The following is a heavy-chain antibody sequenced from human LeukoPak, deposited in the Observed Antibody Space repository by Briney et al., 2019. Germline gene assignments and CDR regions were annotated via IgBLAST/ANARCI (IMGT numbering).Heavy chain of an antibody. J-gene: IGHJ4*02. D-gene: IGHD1-1*01. CDR2: ISYDGSNK. CDR1: GFTFRSYA. Sequence: GGSLRLSYAASGFTFRSYAMHWVRQAPGKGLEWVAVISYDGSNKYYADSVKGRFTISRDNSKNTLYLQMNSLRAEDTAVYYCARDRTGNFDYWGQGTLVTVSS. CDR3: ARDRTGNFDY. V-gene: IGHV3-30-3*01.